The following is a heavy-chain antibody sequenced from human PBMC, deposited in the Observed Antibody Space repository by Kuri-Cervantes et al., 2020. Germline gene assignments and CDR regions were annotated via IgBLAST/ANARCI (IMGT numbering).Heavy chain of an antibody. CDR1: GYTFTFSGYG. D-gene: IGHD3-10*01. CDR3: ARESQVVDMVQGPLYYYMDV. Sequence: ASVKVSCKASGYTFTFSGYGISWVRQAPGQGLEWMGIINPSGGSTSYAQKFQGRVTITRDTSASTAYMELSSLRSEDTAVYYCARESQVVDMVQGPLYYYMDVWGKGTTVTVSS. V-gene: IGHV1-46*01. CDR2: INPSGGST. J-gene: IGHJ6*03.